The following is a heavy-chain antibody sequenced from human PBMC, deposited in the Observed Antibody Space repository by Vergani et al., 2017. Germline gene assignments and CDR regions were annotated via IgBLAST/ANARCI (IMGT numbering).Heavy chain of an antibody. CDR3: AKSGGPHDFWSGYYYYYMDV. V-gene: IGHV3-30*18. CDR1: GFTFSSYG. J-gene: IGHJ6*03. D-gene: IGHD3-3*01. Sequence: QVQLVESGGGVVQPGRSLRLSCAASGFTFSSYGMHWVRQAPGKGLEWVAVISYDGSNKYYADSVKGRFTISRDNSKNTLYLQMNSLRAEDTAVYYCAKSGGPHDFWSGYYYYYMDVWGIGTTVTVSS. CDR2: ISYDGSNK.